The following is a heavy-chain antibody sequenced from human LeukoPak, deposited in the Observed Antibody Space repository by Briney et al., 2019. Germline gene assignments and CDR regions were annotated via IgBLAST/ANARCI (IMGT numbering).Heavy chain of an antibody. D-gene: IGHD2-8*02. J-gene: IGHJ4*02. CDR1: GFTFVNFA. CDR3: AKARLSTGWAYNDY. Sequence: GGSLRLSCAASGFTFVNFAMSWVRLAPGKGLESVSAVVGDGTTTFYADSVKGRFTISRDNSKNTVYLQINSLRDEDTAVYYCAKARLSTGWAYNDYWGQGTLVTVSS. V-gene: IGHV3-23*01. CDR2: VVGDGTTT.